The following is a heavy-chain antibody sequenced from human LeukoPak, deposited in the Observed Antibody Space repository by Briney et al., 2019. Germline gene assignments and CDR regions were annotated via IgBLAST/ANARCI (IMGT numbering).Heavy chain of an antibody. CDR3: AKDRARYCNNGVCYSGDFDC. Sequence: GGSLRLSCAASGFTFSSYWMYWVRQAPGEGLVWVSRINSDGSSTSYADSVQGRFTISRDNSKSTLCLQMNSLRAEDTAVYYCAKDRARYCNNGVCYSGDFDCWGRGTLVTVSS. CDR2: INSDGSST. CDR1: GFTFSSYW. D-gene: IGHD2-8*01. J-gene: IGHJ4*02. V-gene: IGHV3-74*01.